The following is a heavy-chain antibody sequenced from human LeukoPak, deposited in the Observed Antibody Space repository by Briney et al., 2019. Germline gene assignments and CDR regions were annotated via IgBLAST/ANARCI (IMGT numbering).Heavy chain of an antibody. V-gene: IGHV4-39*07. J-gene: IGHJ4*02. CDR3: AREARSPLPVDDSGDY. Sequence: SQTLSLTRTVSLASISSSDYYWGWIRQSPGRGLEWIGTMFYNGATKSNPSLSSRVTMSIDTSKNQFSLKLRSVTAADTAVYYCAREARSPLPVDDSGDYWGQGTMVTVSS. CDR2: MFYNGAT. CDR1: LASISSSDYY. D-gene: IGHD4/OR15-4a*01.